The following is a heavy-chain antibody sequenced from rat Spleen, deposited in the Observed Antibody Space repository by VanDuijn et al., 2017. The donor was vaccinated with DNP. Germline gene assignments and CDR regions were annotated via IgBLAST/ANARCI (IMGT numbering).Heavy chain of an antibody. J-gene: IGHJ4*01. CDR3: ARIRLECNFRAIPP. Sequence: EVQLQESGPGLVKPSQSLSLTCSVTGYSITSNYWGWIRKFPGSEMEWIGHISYGGSTRYNPSLKSRISITRDTSKNQFFLQLNSLTTDHTATYYPARIRLECNFRAIPPWGQGTPHTVSS. V-gene: IGHV3-1*01. CDR2: ISYGGST. D-gene: IGHD3-8*01. CDR1: GYSITSNY.